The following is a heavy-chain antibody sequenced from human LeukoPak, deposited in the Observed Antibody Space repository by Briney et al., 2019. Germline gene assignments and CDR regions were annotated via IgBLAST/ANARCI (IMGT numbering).Heavy chain of an antibody. J-gene: IGHJ4*02. CDR3: ARGPVVPGATFDY. V-gene: IGHV3-74*01. CDR2: INTDGSST. Sequence: PGGSLRLSCVASGFALGSHWMHWVRQAPGKGLVWVSRINTDGSSTTYADPVKGRFTISKDNAKNTLFLQMNNLRAEDTAVYYCARGPVVPGATFDYWGQGTLVTVSS. CDR1: GFALGSHW. D-gene: IGHD1-26*01.